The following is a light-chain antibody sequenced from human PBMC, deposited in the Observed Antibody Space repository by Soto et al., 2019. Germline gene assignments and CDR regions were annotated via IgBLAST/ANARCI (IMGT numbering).Light chain of an antibody. CDR2: AAS. CDR3: QQRYNIPYT. J-gene: IGKJ2*01. CDR1: QSVSTY. V-gene: IGKV1-39*01. Sequence: DLQMTQSPSSLSASVGDRVTITCRASQSVSTYLNWYQQKVGKAPKLLIYAASSLQSGVPSRFTGGGSGTDFTLTISSLQPEDFATYYCQQRYNIPYTFGQGTKLEIK.